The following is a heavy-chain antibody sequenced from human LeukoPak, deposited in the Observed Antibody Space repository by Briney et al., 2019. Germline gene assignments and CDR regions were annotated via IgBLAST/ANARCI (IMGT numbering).Heavy chain of an antibody. Sequence: PGGSLRLSCAASGFTFSSYAMSWVRQAPGKGLEWVSAISGSGGSTYYADSVKGRFTISRDNSKNTLYLQMNSLRAEDTAVYYCAKDLYTTTVTTPKNFDYWGQGTLVTVSS. CDR2: ISGSGGST. D-gene: IGHD4-17*01. CDR1: GFTFSSYA. J-gene: IGHJ4*02. V-gene: IGHV3-23*01. CDR3: AKDLYTTTVTTPKNFDY.